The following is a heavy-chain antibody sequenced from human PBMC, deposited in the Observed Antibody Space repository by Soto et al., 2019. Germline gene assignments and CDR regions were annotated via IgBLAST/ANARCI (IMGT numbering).Heavy chain of an antibody. D-gene: IGHD3-16*02. J-gene: IGHJ4*02. CDR2: TYHRGST. CDR3: ARIGGYHGALDY. V-gene: IGHV4-59*01. CDR1: GVSISSYF. Sequence: PSETLSLTCTVSGVSISSYFWSWIRQPPGRGLEWIGYTYHRGSTNYSPFLKSRVAISLDTSENQFSLKVNSVTAADTAVYYCARIGGYHGALDYWGQGTPVTVSS.